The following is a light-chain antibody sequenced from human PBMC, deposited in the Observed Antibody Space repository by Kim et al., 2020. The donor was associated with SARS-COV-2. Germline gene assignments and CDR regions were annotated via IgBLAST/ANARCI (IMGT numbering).Light chain of an antibody. CDR1: SSDVGGYNY. V-gene: IGLV2-11*01. J-gene: IGLJ2*01. Sequence: GQSVTISCTGTSSDVGGYNYVSWYQQHPGKAPKLMIYDVSKRLSGVPDRFSGSKSGNTASLTISGLQAEDEADYYCCSYAGSYGVVFGGGTQLTVL. CDR3: CSYAGSYGVV. CDR2: DVS.